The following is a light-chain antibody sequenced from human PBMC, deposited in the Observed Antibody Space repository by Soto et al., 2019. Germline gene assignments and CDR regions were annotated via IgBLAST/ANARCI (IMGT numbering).Light chain of an antibody. J-gene: IGKJ1*01. Sequence: EIVLRQSPGTLSVSPGERATLSCRASQSVSSSYLTWYQQKPGQAPRLLIYVGTSRAAGVPDRFTGSGSGTDFTLTISRLEPEDFAVYYCQQYGNSRTWTFGQGTKVDIK. CDR2: VGT. CDR1: QSVSSSY. V-gene: IGKV3-20*01. CDR3: QQYGNSRTWT.